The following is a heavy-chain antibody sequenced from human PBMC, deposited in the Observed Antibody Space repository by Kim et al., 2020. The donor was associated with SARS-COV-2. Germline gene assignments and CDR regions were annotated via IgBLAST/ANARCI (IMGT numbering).Heavy chain of an antibody. J-gene: IGHJ6*04. CDR1: GCTFSSYA. CDR3: ARDLRYYYYYCMDV. Sequence: SVKVSCKASGCTFSSYAISWVRQAPGQGLEWMGGIIPIFGSANYAQKFQGRVTITADASTSTAYMELSSLRSEDTAVYYCARDLRYYYYYCMDVWGEGTRVTVSS. CDR2: IIPIFGSA. V-gene: IGHV1-69*13.